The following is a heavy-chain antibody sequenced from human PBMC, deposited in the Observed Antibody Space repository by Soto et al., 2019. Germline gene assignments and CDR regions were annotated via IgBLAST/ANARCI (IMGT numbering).Heavy chain of an antibody. CDR3: ARAWYYYGSGSYLVLSDAFDI. CDR1: VGSISRVGYS. V-gene: IGHV4-31*03. CDR2: IYYSGST. J-gene: IGHJ3*02. Sequence: SETLSLTCTVSVGSISRVGYSWSGFRRHPGKGLEWIGYIYYSGSTYYNPSLKSRVTISVDTSKNQFSLKLSSVTAADTAVYYCARAWYYYGSGSYLVLSDAFDIWGQGTMVTVSS. D-gene: IGHD3-10*01.